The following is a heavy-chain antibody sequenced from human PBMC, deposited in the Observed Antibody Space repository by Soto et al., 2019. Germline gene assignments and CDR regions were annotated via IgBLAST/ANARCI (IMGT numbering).Heavy chain of an antibody. CDR1: GFSLNTDGEG. D-gene: IGHD3-10*01. CDR3: AHSRNLITEDAQVGDFDY. CDR2: IYWDDDE. V-gene: IGHV2-5*02. Sequence: QITLKESGPTQVKPTQPLTLTCSFSGFSLNTDGEGVGWVRQPPGAALEWLALIYWDDDERYSPSLKTRLTITKDPSKNHVVLIMTNMDPVDTATYYCAHSRNLITEDAQVGDFDYWGQGTLVTVSS. J-gene: IGHJ4*02.